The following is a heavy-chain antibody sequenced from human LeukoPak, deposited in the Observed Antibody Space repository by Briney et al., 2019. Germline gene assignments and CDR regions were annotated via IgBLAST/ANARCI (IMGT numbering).Heavy chain of an antibody. V-gene: IGHV3-33*01. Sequence: PGGPLRLSCAASGFTFSSYGMHWVRQAPGKGLEWVAVIWYDGSNKYYADSVKGRFIISRDNSKNTLYLQMNSLRAEDTAVYYCARNQDYGVYNSVGAFDIWGQGTMVTVSS. CDR3: ARNQDYGVYNSVGAFDI. CDR1: GFTFSSYG. CDR2: IWYDGSNK. D-gene: IGHD4-17*01. J-gene: IGHJ3*02.